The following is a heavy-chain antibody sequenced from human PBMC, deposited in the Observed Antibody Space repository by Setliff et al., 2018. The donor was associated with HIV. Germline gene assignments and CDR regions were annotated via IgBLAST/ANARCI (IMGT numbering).Heavy chain of an antibody. CDR3: AQLGMVDDFDY. CDR1: GDSVSSRSYY. D-gene: IGHD1-1*01. CDR2: IYYSGST. J-gene: IGHJ4*02. Sequence: PSETLSLTCTVSGDSVSSRSYYWSWIRQPPGKGLEWIGYIYYSGSTNYNPSLKSRVTISVDTSKNHFSLNLRSVTAADTAVYYCAQLGMVDDFDYWGQGTLVTVSS. V-gene: IGHV4-61*03.